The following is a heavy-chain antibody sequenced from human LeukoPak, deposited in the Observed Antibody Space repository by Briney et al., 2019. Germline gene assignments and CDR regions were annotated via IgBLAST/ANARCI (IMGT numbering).Heavy chain of an antibody. Sequence: ASVKVSCKASGYTFTSYYMHWARQAPGQGLEWMGIINPSGGSTSYAQKFQGRVTMTRDMSTSTVYMELSSLRSEDTAVYYCARVDYYGSGSYAFDYWGQGTLVTVSS. CDR2: INPSGGST. CDR1: GYTFTSYY. V-gene: IGHV1-46*01. J-gene: IGHJ4*02. D-gene: IGHD3-10*01. CDR3: ARVDYYGSGSYAFDY.